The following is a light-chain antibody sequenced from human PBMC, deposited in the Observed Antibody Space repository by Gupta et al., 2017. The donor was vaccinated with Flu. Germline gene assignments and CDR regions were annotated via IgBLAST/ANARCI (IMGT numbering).Light chain of an antibody. V-gene: IGLV1-47*01. J-gene: IGLJ3*02. CDR3: GAWDESLNSGV. CDR1: SPNIERNY. Sequence: QSVLTQPPSMSGTPGQRVTISCSGSSPNIERNYVYWYQQLPAAAPKLLIYRNGLRPSGVPGRFSASKSGSSASLAIXGXRSEDEXDYYCGAWDESLNSGVFGGGTRLTVL. CDR2: RNG.